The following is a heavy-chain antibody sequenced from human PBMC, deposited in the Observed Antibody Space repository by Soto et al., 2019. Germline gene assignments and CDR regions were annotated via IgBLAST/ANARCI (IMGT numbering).Heavy chain of an antibody. CDR3: ARDGADDYYYYYGMDV. Sequence: EVQLVESGGGLVQPGGSLRLSCAASGFTFSSYSMNWVRQAPGKGLEWVSYISSSSSTIYYADSVKGRFTISRENAKNSLYLQMNSLRAEDTAVYYCARDGADDYYYYYGMDVWCQGTTVTVSS. CDR2: ISSSSSTI. CDR1: GFTFSSYS. D-gene: IGHD3-16*01. V-gene: IGHV3-48*01. J-gene: IGHJ6*02.